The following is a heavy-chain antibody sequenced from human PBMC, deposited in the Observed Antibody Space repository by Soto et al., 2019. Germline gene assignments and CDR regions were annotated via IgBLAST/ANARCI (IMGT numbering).Heavy chain of an antibody. CDR3: ARLEGLATISYYFDY. Sequence: QLQLQESGPGLVKPSETLSLTCTVSGGSVSSSNYYWGWIRQSPGKGLEWIVSIYYSGSTYYNPSLESRVTISVDKSKNQVSLKVISVTAADTAGYYCARLEGLATISYYFDYWGQGTLVTVSS. V-gene: IGHV4-39*01. CDR1: GGSVSSSNYY. D-gene: IGHD3-9*01. J-gene: IGHJ4*02. CDR2: IYYSGST.